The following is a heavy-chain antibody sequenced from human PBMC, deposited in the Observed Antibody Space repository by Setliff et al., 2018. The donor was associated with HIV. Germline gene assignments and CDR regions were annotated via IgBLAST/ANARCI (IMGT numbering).Heavy chain of an antibody. V-gene: IGHV1-69*13. CDR2: IIPIFGTP. CDR1: GGTFSRYT. J-gene: IGHJ6*03. D-gene: IGHD3-10*01. Sequence: GASVKVSCKASGGTFSRYTVSWVRQAPGQGPEWMGGIIPIFGTPKYAQKFQGRVTITADESTSTAYMELSSLRSEDTAVYYCATAGEMATIGYSYYYIDVWGKGTTVTVSS. CDR3: ATAGEMATIGYSYYYIDV.